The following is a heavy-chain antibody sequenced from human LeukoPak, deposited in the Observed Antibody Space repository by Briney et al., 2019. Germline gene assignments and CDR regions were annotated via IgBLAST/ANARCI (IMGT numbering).Heavy chain of an antibody. CDR1: GGSISSYY. V-gene: IGHV4-59*08. CDR3: ARDSIEMATIRGPNAFDI. D-gene: IGHD5-24*01. Sequence: SETLSLTCTVSGGSISSYYWSWIRQPPGKGLEWIGYIYYSGSTNYNPSLKSRVTISVDTSKNQFSLKLSSVTAADTAVYYCARDSIEMATIRGPNAFDIWGQGTMVTVSS. CDR2: IYYSGST. J-gene: IGHJ3*02.